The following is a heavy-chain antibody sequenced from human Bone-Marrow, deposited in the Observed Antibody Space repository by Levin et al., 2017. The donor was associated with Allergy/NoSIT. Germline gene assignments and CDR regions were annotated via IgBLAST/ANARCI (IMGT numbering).Heavy chain of an antibody. J-gene: IGHJ4*02. D-gene: IGHD4-23*01. CDR1: GFTFSSHW. CDR3: ARRLIARGGNAFDY. V-gene: IGHV3-74*01. CDR2: INEDGSST. Sequence: HTGGSLRLSCVGSGFTFSSHWMNWVRQGPGKGLVWVSRINEDGSSTSYADAVRGRFTISRDNAKNTLYLQMNSLRVEDTGLYYCARRLIARGGNAFDYWGRATLVTVSS.